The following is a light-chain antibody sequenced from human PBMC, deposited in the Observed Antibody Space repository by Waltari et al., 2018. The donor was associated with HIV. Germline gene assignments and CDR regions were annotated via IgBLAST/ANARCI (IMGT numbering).Light chain of an antibody. Sequence: SYDLTQPPSVSVSPGQTASITCSGHNLGDKYASWYQQRPGQSPVLVIYQNGKRPSGIPERFSGSNSGNTATLTISGTQAMDEADYYCQAWDSSTVIFGGGTKLTVL. CDR3: QAWDSSTVI. CDR1: NLGDKY. J-gene: IGLJ2*01. CDR2: QNG. V-gene: IGLV3-1*01.